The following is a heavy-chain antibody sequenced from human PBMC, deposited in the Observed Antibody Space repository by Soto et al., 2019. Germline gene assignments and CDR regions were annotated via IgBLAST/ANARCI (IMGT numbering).Heavy chain of an antibody. CDR1: GFSLSTSGVG. CDR3: AHTELGTKLDY. D-gene: IGHD7-27*01. V-gene: IGHV2-5*02. J-gene: IGHJ4*02. Sequence: QITLKESGPTLVKPTQTLTLTCTFSGFSLSTSGVGVGWIRQPPGKALEWLALIYWDDDKRYSPSLKSRLTITKDTSKNQVVLTITNMDPVDTATYYCAHTELGTKLDYWGQGTLVTVSS. CDR2: IYWDDDK.